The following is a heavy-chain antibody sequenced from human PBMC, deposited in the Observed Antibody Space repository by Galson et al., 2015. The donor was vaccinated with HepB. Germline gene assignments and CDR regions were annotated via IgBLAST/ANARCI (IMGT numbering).Heavy chain of an antibody. CDR2: ISSSSSYI. J-gene: IGHJ4*02. V-gene: IGHV3-21*01. CDR1: GFTFSSYS. D-gene: IGHD6-19*01. CDR3: ARDSEGASVAGTDNFDY. Sequence: SLRLSCAASGFTFSSYSMNWVRQAPGKGLEWVSSISSSSSYIYYADSVKGRFTISRDNAKNSLYLQMNSLRAEDTAVYYCARDSEGASVAGTDNFDYWGQGTLVTVSS.